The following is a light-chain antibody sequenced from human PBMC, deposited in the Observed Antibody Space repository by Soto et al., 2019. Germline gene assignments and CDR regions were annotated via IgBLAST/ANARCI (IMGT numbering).Light chain of an antibody. Sequence: ALTQPASVSGSPGQSITISCTGTSSDVGGYNYVSWYQQHPGKAPKLMIYDVSNRPSGVSNRFSGSKSGNKASLTISGLQAEDEADYYCSSYTSSSTLVFGTGTKVTV. V-gene: IGLV2-14*01. CDR2: DVS. CDR3: SSYTSSSTLV. CDR1: SSDVGGYNY. J-gene: IGLJ1*01.